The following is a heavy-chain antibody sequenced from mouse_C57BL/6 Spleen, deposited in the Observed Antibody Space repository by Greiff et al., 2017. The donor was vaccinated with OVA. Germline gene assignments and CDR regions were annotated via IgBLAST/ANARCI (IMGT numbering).Heavy chain of an antibody. D-gene: IGHD2-2*01. CDR1: GFTFSDYY. CDR2: ISNGGGST. CDR3: ARQLGGMVTTGAMDY. J-gene: IGHJ4*01. V-gene: IGHV5-12*01. Sequence: DVHLVESGGGLVQPGGSLKLSCAASGFTFSDYYMYWVRQTPEKRLEWVAYISNGGGSTYYPDTVKGRFTISRDNAKNTLYLQMSRLKSEDTAMYYCARQLGGMVTTGAMDYWGQGTSVTVSS.